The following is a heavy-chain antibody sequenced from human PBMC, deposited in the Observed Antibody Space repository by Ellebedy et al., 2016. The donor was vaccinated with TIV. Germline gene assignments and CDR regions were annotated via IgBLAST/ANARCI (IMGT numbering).Heavy chain of an antibody. CDR1: GFTFSSYW. Sequence: GESLKISCAASGFTFSSYWMSWVRQAPGKGLEWVSSISGSGGSTYYADSVKGRFTISRDNSKNTLYLQMNSLRAEDTAVYYCAKGGGSTVTMPFDYWGQGTLVTVSS. V-gene: IGHV3-23*01. J-gene: IGHJ4*02. CDR2: ISGSGGST. D-gene: IGHD4-17*01. CDR3: AKGGGSTVTMPFDY.